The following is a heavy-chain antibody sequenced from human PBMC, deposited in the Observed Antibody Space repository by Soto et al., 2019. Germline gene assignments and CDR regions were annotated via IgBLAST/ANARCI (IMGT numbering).Heavy chain of an antibody. CDR3: ARKVPGSTSRPDYWYFDL. Sequence: EVQLLESGGGLVQPGGSLRLSCAGSGFTFINFAMNWVRQAPGKGLEWVSTISGGGDAALFADSVRGRLTISRDNSKDTVTLQMNSLGGDDTAVYYCARKVPGSTSRPDYWYFDLWGRSTLVTVSS. CDR2: ISGGGDAA. V-gene: IGHV3-23*01. D-gene: IGHD3-10*01. CDR1: GFTFINFA. J-gene: IGHJ2*01.